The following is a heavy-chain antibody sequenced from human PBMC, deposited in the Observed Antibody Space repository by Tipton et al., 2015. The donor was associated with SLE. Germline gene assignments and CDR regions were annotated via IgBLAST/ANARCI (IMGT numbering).Heavy chain of an antibody. CDR1: GFTFSDYY. V-gene: IGHV3-11*06. D-gene: IGHD5-24*01. CDR3: ARPLVEMATSDAFDI. Sequence: GSLRLSCAASGFTFSDYYMSWIRQAPGKGLEWVSYISSSSSYTNYADSVKGRFTISRDNAKNSLYLQMNSLRAEDTAVYYCARPLVEMATSDAFDIRGQGTMVTVSS. CDR2: ISSSSSYT. J-gene: IGHJ3*02.